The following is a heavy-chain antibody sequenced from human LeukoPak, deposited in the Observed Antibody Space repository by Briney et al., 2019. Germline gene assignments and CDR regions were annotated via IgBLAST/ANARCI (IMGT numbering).Heavy chain of an antibody. V-gene: IGHV4-38-2*01. CDR3: ARLMFTVITDYYYYMDV. D-gene: IGHD4-11*01. J-gene: IGHJ6*03. CDR2: IYHSWST. Sequence: PSETLSLTCAVSGYSISSGYYWGWIRQPPGKGLEWIGRIYHSWSTYYNPSLQSRVTISVDTSKNQFSLNLSSVTAADTAVYYCARLMFTVITDYYYYMDVWGKGTTVTVSS. CDR1: GYSISSGYY.